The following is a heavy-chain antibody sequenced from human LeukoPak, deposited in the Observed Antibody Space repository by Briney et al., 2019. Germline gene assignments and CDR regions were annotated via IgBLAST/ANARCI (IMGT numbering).Heavy chain of an antibody. CDR2: IYYSGST. V-gene: IGHV4-59*12. CDR3: ARDPSGTYPGYYHYGMDV. CDR1: GGSISSYY. Sequence: TSETLSLTCTVSGGSISSYYWSWIRQPPGKGLEWIGYIYYSGSTNYNPSLKSRVTISVDTSKNQFSLNLSSVTAADTAVYFCARDPSGTYPGYYHYGMDVWGQGTTVTVSS. D-gene: IGHD1-26*01. J-gene: IGHJ6*02.